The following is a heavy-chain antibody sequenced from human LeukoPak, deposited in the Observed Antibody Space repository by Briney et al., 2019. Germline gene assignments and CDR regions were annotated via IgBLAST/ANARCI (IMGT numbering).Heavy chain of an antibody. D-gene: IGHD3-10*01. CDR3: ASIRGGGTIFDY. CDR2: IYHSGST. CDR1: GYSISSGYY. V-gene: IGHV4-38-2*02. J-gene: IGHJ4*02. Sequence: SETLSLTCTVSGYSISSGYYWGWIRQPPGKGLEWIGSIYHSGSTYYNPSLKSRVTISVDTSKNQFSLKLSSVTAADTAVYYCASIRGGGTIFDYWGQGTLVTVSS.